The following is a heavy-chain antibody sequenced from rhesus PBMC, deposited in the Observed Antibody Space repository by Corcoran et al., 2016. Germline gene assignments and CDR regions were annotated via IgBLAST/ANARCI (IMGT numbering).Heavy chain of an antibody. CDR3: ARGGISSYDV. D-gene: IGHD4-29*01. CDR2: IGGSSGST. CDR1: GYSIRRVSV. J-gene: IGHJ5-1*01. Sequence: QVQLQESGPGLVQPSETRSLTCSVSGYSIRRVSVWSWFCLPPGQGLEWIGYIGGSSGSTNYNTSLKSRVTISKDTSKNQFSLKLSSVTAADTAVYYCARGGISSYDVWGAGVLVTVSS. V-gene: IGHV4-127*01.